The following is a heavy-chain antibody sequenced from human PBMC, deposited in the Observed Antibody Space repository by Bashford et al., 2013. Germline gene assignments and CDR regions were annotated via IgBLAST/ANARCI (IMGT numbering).Heavy chain of an antibody. Sequence: SETLSLTCTVSGGSVSSIIYYWSWIRQPPGKGLEWIGYVFYSGSTTYNPSLKSRVTMSVDTSKNQFSLKLTSVTAADTAVYYCARGVVGAFKVLKYWGRGNPGHRLL. CDR3: ARGVVGAFKVLKY. CDR1: GGSVSSIIYY. D-gene: IGHD1-26*01. CDR2: VFYSGST. V-gene: IGHV4-61*01. J-gene: IGHJ4*02.